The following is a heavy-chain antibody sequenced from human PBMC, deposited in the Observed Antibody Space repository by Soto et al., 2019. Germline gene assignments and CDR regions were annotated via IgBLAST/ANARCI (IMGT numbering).Heavy chain of an antibody. J-gene: IGHJ5*02. CDR3: ARDHCSGGSCYPNWFDP. CDR1: GYTFTNYG. CDR2: ISAYNGNT. V-gene: IGHV1-18*01. D-gene: IGHD2-15*01. Sequence: ASVKVSCKTSGYTFTNYGISWVRQAPGQGLEWMGWISAYNGNTNYAQKLQGRVTMTTDASTSTAYMELRSLRSDDTAVYYCARDHCSGGSCYPNWFDPWGQGTLVTVSS.